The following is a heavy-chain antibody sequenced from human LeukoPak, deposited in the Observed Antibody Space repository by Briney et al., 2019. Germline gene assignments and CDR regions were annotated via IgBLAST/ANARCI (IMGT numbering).Heavy chain of an antibody. V-gene: IGHV4-30-2*01. J-gene: IGHJ4*02. Sequence: SQTLSLTCAVSGSSLSNGGFSWSWIRQPPGTGLEWIGYIYHSGNTYYNPSLKSRVTISVDWSKNKFSLNLNSVTAADTAVYYCARGAYSSSSGYIDYWGQGTLVTVSS. CDR1: GSSLSNGGFS. D-gene: IGHD6-6*01. CDR2: IYHSGNT. CDR3: ARGAYSSSSGYIDY.